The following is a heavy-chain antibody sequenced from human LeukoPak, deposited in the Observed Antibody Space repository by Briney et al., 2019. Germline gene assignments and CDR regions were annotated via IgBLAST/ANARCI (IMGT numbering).Heavy chain of an antibody. D-gene: IGHD3-9*01. CDR2: INPNSGAT. CDR3: ARHNILTDNFDD. Sequence: VSVKVSCKASGYTFTDSYLHWVRQAPGQGLEWMAWINPNSGATKYIQKFQGRVAMTRDTSISTAYMELSRLRSNDTAIYYCARHNILTDNFDDWGQGTLVTVSS. V-gene: IGHV1-2*02. CDR1: GYTFTDSY. J-gene: IGHJ4*02.